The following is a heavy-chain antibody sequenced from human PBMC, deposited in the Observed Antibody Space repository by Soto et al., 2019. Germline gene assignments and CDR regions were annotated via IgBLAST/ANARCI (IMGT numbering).Heavy chain of an antibody. CDR1: GGSFSGYY. V-gene: IGHV4-34*01. CDR2: INHSGST. CDR3: ARSPQGPTGIVVVTAAMAGYYYYYGMDV. Sequence: SETLSLTCAVYGGSFSGYYWSWIRQPPGKGLEWIGEINHSGSTNYNPSLKSRVTISVDTSKNQFSLKLSSVTAADTAVYYCARSPQGPTGIVVVTAAMAGYYYYYGMDVWGQGTTVTVSS. D-gene: IGHD2-2*01. J-gene: IGHJ6*02.